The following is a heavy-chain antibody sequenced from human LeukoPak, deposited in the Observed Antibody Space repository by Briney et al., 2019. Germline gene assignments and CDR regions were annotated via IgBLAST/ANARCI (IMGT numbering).Heavy chain of an antibody. Sequence: SETLSLTCAVYGGSFSGYYWSWIRQPPGKGLEWIGEINHSGSTNYNPSLKSRVTISVDTSKNQFSLTLSSVTAADTAVYYCASHFQAPGDYWGQGTLVTVSS. D-gene: IGHD3-3*02. J-gene: IGHJ4*02. V-gene: IGHV4-34*01. CDR3: ASHFQAPGDY. CDR2: INHSGST. CDR1: GGSFSGYY.